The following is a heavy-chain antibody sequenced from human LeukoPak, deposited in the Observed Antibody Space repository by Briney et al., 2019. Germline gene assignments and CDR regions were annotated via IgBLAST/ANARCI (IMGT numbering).Heavy chain of an antibody. CDR3: ARGRQNSGSYSDAFDI. D-gene: IGHD1-26*01. CDR1: GFTFSDES. Sequence: GGSLRLSCAASGFTFSDESMTWVRQAPGKGLEWVSSITSSSSYIYYADSVKGRFTISRHNAKNSLYLQMNSLRAEDTAVYYCARGRQNSGSYSDAFDIWGQGTMVTVSS. J-gene: IGHJ3*02. V-gene: IGHV3-21*01. CDR2: ITSSSSYI.